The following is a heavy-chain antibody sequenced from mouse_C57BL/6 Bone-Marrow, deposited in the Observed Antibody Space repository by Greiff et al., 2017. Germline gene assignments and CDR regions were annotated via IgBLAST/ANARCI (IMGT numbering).Heavy chain of an antibody. CDR3: TGESNRTFWYAMDD. V-gene: IGHV6-3*01. J-gene: IGHJ4*01. CDR2: IRLKSDNYAT. Sequence: EVKLVESGGGLVQPGGSMKLSCVASGFTFSNYWMNWVRQSPEKGLEWVAQIRLKSDNYATHYAESVKGRFTISRDDSKSSVYLQMNNLRAEDTGIYYCTGESNRTFWYAMDDWGQGASVTVSS. D-gene: IGHD2-5*01. CDR1: GFTFSNYW.